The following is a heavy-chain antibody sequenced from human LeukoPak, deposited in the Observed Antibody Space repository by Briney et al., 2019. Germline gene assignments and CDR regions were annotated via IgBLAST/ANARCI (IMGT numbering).Heavy chain of an antibody. V-gene: IGHV3-74*01. D-gene: IGHD2-2*01. CDR1: GFTFSSYW. CDR3: AREDIVVVPAAISWFDP. CDR2: INSDGSST. J-gene: IGHJ5*02. Sequence: GGSLRLFCAASGFTFSSYWMHWVRQAPGKGLVWVSRINSDGSSTSYADSVKGRFNISRDNAKNTLYLQMNSLRAEDTAVYYCAREDIVVVPAAISWFDPWGQGTLVTVSS.